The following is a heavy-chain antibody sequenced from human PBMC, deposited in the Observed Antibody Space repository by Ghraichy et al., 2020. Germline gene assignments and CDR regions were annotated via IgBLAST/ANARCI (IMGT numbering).Heavy chain of an antibody. CDR3: ARHFGVWGLGDGFDF. V-gene: IGHV4-39*07. CDR1: GGSISSSSYY. D-gene: IGHD1-26*01. J-gene: IGHJ4*02. CDR2: IYFSGNT. Sequence: SQTLSLTCTVSGGSISSSSYYWGWIRQPPGKGLEWIGRIYFSGNTHYNPSLQSRVTISLDTSKNQVSLKLSSVTAADTAVYYCARHFGVWGLGDGFDFWGPGTPVPLSS.